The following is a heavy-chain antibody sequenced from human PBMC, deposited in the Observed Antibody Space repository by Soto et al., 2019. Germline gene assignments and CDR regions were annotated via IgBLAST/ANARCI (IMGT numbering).Heavy chain of an antibody. CDR2: IYHSGST. CDR1: GGSISSSNW. Sequence: QVQLQESGPGLVKPSGTLSLTCAVSGGSISSSNWWSWVRQPPGKGLEWIGEIYHSGSTNYNPSRKSRVTISVDKSKTLCSLKPSSVTAADTAVYYCAREAGVRGDSYGMDVWGQGTTVTVSS. V-gene: IGHV4-4*02. J-gene: IGHJ6*02. D-gene: IGHD3-10*01. CDR3: AREAGVRGDSYGMDV.